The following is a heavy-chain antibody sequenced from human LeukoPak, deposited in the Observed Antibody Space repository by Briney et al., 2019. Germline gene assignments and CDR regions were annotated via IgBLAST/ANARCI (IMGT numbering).Heavy chain of an antibody. D-gene: IGHD6-13*01. CDR1: GYSFTSYW. CDR2: IYPGDSDT. Sequence: GESLKISCKGSGYSFTSYWIGWVRQMPGKGMEWMGIIYPGDSDTRYSPSFQGQVTISADKSISTAYLQWSSLKASDTAIYYCARQSISSSYAFDIWGQGTMVTVSS. CDR3: ARQSISSSYAFDI. J-gene: IGHJ3*02. V-gene: IGHV5-51*01.